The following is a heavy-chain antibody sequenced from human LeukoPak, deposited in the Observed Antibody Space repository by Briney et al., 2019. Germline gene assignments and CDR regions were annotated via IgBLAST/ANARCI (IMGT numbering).Heavy chain of an antibody. CDR2: ISGSGGST. CDR3: AKALFGLEEPAAIPGADY. D-gene: IGHD2-2*02. Sequence: QPGGSLRLSRAASGFTFSSYAMSWVRQAPGKGLEWVSAISGSGGSTYYADSVKGRFTISRDNSKNTLYLQMNSLRAEDTAVYYCAKALFGLEEPAAIPGADYWGQGTLVTVSS. J-gene: IGHJ4*02. V-gene: IGHV3-23*01. CDR1: GFTFSSYA.